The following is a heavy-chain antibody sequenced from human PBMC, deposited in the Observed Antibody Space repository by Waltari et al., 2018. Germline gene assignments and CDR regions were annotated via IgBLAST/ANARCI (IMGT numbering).Heavy chain of an antibody. CDR3: AEGIAAGFDP. D-gene: IGHD6-25*01. V-gene: IGHV4-34*01. CDR1: GGSFSGYY. CDR2: INHSGST. J-gene: IGHJ5*02. Sequence: QVQLQQWGAGLLKPSETLSLTCAVYGGSFSGYYWSWIRQPPGKGLEWIGEINHSGSTNYHPSLKSRVTISVDTSKNQFSLKLSSVTAADTAVYYCAEGIAAGFDPWGQGTLVTVSS.